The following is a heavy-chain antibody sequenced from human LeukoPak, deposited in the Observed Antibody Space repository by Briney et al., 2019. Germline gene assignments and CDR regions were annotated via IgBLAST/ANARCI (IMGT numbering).Heavy chain of an antibody. J-gene: IGHJ5*02. CDR1: GGTFISYA. CDR3: ARVVYGSGANWFDP. D-gene: IGHD3-10*01. V-gene: IGHV1-69*13. CDR2: IIPIFGTA. Sequence: ASVKVSCKASGGTFISYAISWVRQAPGQGLEWMGGIIPIFGTANYAQKFQGRVTITADESTSTAYMELSSLRSEDTAVYYCARVVYGSGANWFDPWGQGTLVTVSS.